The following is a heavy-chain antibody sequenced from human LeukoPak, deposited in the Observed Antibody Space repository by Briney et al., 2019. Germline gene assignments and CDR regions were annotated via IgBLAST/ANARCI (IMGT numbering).Heavy chain of an antibody. V-gene: IGHV3-48*03. J-gene: IGHJ6*03. Sequence: PGGSLRLSCAASGFTFSSYEMNWVRQAPGKGLEWVSYISSSGSTIYYADSVKGRFTISRDNAKNSLYLQMNSLRAEDTAVYYCARDSDSKFYYYMDVWGEGTTVTVSS. D-gene: IGHD3-22*01. CDR1: GFTFSSYE. CDR2: ISSSGSTI. CDR3: ARDSDSKFYYYMDV.